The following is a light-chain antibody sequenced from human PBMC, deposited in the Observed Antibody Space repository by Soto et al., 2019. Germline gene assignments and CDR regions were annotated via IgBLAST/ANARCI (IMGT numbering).Light chain of an antibody. J-gene: IGKJ2*01. Sequence: DIQMTQSPSSLSASVGDRVTITCRASQSISSYLNWYRHKPGKAPNLLIYAASSLQSGVPSRFSGSGSGTDFTLTISSLQPEDFATYYCQQSYSIPYTFGQGTKLEIK. CDR3: QQSYSIPYT. CDR1: QSISSY. V-gene: IGKV1-39*01. CDR2: AAS.